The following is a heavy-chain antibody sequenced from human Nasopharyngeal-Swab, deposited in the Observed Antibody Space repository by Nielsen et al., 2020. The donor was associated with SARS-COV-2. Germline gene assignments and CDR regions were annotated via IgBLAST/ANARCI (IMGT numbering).Heavy chain of an antibody. Sequence: GESLKISCAASGFTFTNYWMSWVRQAPGKGLEWVANIKQDGSEKYYVDSVKGRFTISRDNAKNSLYLQMNSLRVEDTAVYYCARERFCSSTGCYPEYFQHWGQGTLVTVSS. J-gene: IGHJ1*01. D-gene: IGHD2-2*01. CDR3: ARERFCSSTGCYPEYFQH. CDR2: IKQDGSEK. CDR1: GFTFTNYW. V-gene: IGHV3-7*01.